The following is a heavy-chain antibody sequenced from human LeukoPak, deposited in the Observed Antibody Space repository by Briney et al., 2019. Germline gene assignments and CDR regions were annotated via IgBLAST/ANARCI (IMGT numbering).Heavy chain of an antibody. D-gene: IGHD6-19*01. V-gene: IGHV3-33*01. CDR3: ARDSSGNYFDN. CDR1: GFTFSSFA. CDR2: ISYDGSNK. Sequence: PGRSLRLSCAASGFTFSSFAMHWVRQAPGKGLEWVAVISYDGSNKYYADSVKGRFTISRDNSKNTLYLQMNSLRAEDTAVYYCARDSSGNYFDNWGPGTLVTVSS. J-gene: IGHJ4*02.